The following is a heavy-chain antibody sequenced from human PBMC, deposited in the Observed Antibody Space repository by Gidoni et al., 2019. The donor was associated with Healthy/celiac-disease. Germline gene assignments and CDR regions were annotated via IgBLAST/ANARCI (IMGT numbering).Heavy chain of an antibody. CDR2: IWYDGSNK. J-gene: IGHJ4*02. V-gene: IGHV3-33*01. CDR1: GFTLSSYG. CDR3: AREGHDY. Sequence: QVQLVESGGGVVQPGRSLRLSCSASGFTLSSYGMHWVRQAPGKGLEWVAVIWYDGSNKYYADSVKGRFTISRDNSKNTLYLQMNSLRAEDTAVYYCAREGHDYWGQGTLVTVSS.